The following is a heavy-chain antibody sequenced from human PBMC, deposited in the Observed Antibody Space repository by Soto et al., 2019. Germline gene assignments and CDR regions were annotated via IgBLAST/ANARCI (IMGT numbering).Heavy chain of an antibody. J-gene: IGHJ4*02. CDR3: ARGLTSSSSSFDY. CDR2: INHSGST. Sequence: SETLSLTCAVYGGSFSGYYWSWIRQPPGKGLEWIGEINHSGSTNYNPSLKSRVTISVDTSKNQFSLKLSSVTAADTAVYYCARGLTSSSSSFDYWGQATLVTVSS. V-gene: IGHV4-34*01. D-gene: IGHD6-6*01. CDR1: GGSFSGYY.